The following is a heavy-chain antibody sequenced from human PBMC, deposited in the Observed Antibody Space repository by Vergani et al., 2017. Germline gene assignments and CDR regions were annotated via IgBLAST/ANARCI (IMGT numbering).Heavy chain of an antibody. D-gene: IGHD2-8*01. CDR3: ARDNERGSPGCYYCMDV. CDR2: IWYDGSNK. CDR1: GFTFSSYG. J-gene: IGHJ6*02. V-gene: IGHV3-33*01. Sequence: QVQLVESGGGVVQPGRSLRLSCAASGFTFSSYGMHWVRQAPGKGLEWVAVIWYDGSNKYYADSVKGRFTISRDNAKNTLYLQMNSQIAEDTAVYYGARDNERGSPGCYYCMDVWGQGTTVTVSS.